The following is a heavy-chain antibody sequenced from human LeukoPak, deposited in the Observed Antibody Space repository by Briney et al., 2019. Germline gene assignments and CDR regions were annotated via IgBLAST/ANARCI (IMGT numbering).Heavy chain of an antibody. Sequence: GGSLRLSCAASGFTFSSYGMHWVRQAPGKGLEWVAFIRYDGSNKYYTDSVKGRFTISRDNPKNTLYLQMNSLRAEDSAVYYCANHPEDYYDSSGASLGQGTLVTVSS. V-gene: IGHV3-30*02. D-gene: IGHD3-22*01. CDR1: GFTFSSYG. J-gene: IGHJ5*02. CDR2: IRYDGSNK. CDR3: ANHPEDYYDSSGAS.